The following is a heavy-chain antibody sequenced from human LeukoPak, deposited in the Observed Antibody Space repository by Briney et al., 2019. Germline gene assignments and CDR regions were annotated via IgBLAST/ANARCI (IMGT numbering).Heavy chain of an antibody. D-gene: IGHD4-11*01. CDR3: AKAGSISTPTPYYFDY. CDR2: FSGSGVST. J-gene: IGHJ4*02. Sequence: GGSLRLSCAASGFTFSNYAVSWVRQAPGKGLEWVSAFSGSGVSTYYAHSVKGRFTISRDKSKNTPDLQMYSLRAQGTALYYGAKAGSISTPTPYYFDYWGQGTLVTVSS. V-gene: IGHV3-23*01. CDR1: GFTFSNYA.